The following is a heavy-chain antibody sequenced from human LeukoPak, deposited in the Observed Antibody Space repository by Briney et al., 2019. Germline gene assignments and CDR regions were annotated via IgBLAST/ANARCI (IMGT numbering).Heavy chain of an antibody. D-gene: IGHD3-10*01. CDR3: AKDWAYYYGSGSYYSDY. CDR2: ISGSGGST. Sequence: GGSLRLSCAASGFTFSSYAMSWVRQAPGKGLEWVSAISGSGGSTYYADSVKGRITISRDNSKNTLYLQMNSLRAEDTAVYYCAKDWAYYYGSGSYYSDYWGQGTLVTVSS. V-gene: IGHV3-23*01. J-gene: IGHJ4*02. CDR1: GFTFSSYA.